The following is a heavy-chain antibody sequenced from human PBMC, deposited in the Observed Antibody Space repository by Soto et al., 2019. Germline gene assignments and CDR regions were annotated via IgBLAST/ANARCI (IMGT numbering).Heavy chain of an antibody. Sequence: PSETLSLTCIVSGGSISSSIYNWGWIRQPPGKGLEWIGSIYYSGSTFYNPSLMGRVTISVDTSKNQFSLKMTSVTAADTAIYFCAREGSYRQTLRPPFDFWGHGILVTVSS. V-gene: IGHV4-39*02. CDR1: GGSISSSIYN. D-gene: IGHD3-16*02. J-gene: IGHJ4*01. CDR3: AREGSYRQTLRPPFDF. CDR2: IYYSGST.